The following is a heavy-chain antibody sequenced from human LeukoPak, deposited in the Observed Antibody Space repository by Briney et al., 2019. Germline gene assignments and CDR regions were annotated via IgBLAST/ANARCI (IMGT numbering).Heavy chain of an antibody. CDR2: ISTSGANT. J-gene: IGHJ4*02. D-gene: IGHD1-1*01. Sequence: GGSLRLSCAGSGFIFSSYALSCVRQAPGKGVECVSAISTSGANTYYADSVRGRFNISRDNSKNTLYLQINTLKAEDTAVYYCATTKEARRYFDYWGQGTLVTVSS. CDR3: ATTKEARRYFDY. CDR1: GFIFSSYA. V-gene: IGHV3-23*01.